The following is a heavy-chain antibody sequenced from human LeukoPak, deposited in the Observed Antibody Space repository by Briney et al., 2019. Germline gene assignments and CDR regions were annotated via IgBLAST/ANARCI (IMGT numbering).Heavy chain of an antibody. Sequence: GGSLRLSCAASGFTFSNYAMSWVRQAPGKGLEWVSTISGSGNKIYHADSVKGRFTISRDNSENTLYLQMDSLRAEDTAVYYCAKATGYLLWGQGTLVTVSS. CDR1: GFTFSNYA. J-gene: IGHJ4*02. V-gene: IGHV3-23*01. CDR2: ISGSGNKI. D-gene: IGHD1-14*01. CDR3: AKATGYLL.